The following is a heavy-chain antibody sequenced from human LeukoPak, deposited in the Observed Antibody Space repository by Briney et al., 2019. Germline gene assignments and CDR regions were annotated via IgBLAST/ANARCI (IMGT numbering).Heavy chain of an antibody. CDR3: ARATYYYGSGSYYNVPYYYYMDV. D-gene: IGHD3-10*01. J-gene: IGHJ6*03. CDR2: IYYSGST. Sequence: PSETLSLTCTVSGGSISSYYWSWIRQPPGKGLEWIGYIYYSGSTNYNPSLKSRVTISVDTSKNQFSLKLSSVTAADTAVYYCARATYYYGSGSYYNVPYYYYMDVWGKGTTVTISS. CDR1: GGSISSYY. V-gene: IGHV4-59*01.